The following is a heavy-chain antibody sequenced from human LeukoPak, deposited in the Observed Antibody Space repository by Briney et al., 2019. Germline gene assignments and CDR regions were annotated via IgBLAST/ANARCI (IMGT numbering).Heavy chain of an antibody. CDR2: IYTSGST. V-gene: IGHV4-4*07. J-gene: IGHJ4*02. CDR1: GGSISSYY. Sequence: SETLSLTCTVSGGSISSYYWSWIRQPAGKGLEWIGRIYTSGSTNYNPSLKSRVTMSVDTSKNQFSLKLSSVTAADTAVYYCASLSSYCSGGSCYPTHNDYWGQGTLVTVSS. CDR3: ASLSSYCSGGSCYPTHNDY. D-gene: IGHD2-15*01.